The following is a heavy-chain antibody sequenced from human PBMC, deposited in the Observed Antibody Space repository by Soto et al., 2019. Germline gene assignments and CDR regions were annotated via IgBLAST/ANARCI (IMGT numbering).Heavy chain of an antibody. CDR3: ARSAGWYAVHS. D-gene: IGHD6-19*01. CDR2: VFHTGTT. CDR1: GDSVSSPYW. V-gene: IGHV4-4*02. J-gene: IGHJ4*02. Sequence: QVQLQESGPGLVKPSGTLSLTCAVSGDSVSSPYWWCWVRQPPGKGLEWIGEVFHTGTTSYNTSLRSRVTISMDKSNNQFSLDLSSVTAADTAVYYCARSAGWYAVHSWGPGTLV.